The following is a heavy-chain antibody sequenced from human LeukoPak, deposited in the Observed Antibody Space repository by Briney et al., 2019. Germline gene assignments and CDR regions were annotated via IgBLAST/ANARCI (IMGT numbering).Heavy chain of an antibody. CDR1: GGSISGYY. Sequence: SETLSLTCNVSGGSISGYYWGWIRQPPGKGLEWIGSIYYSGSTYYNPSLKSRVTISVDTSKNQFSLKLSSVTAADTAVYYCARDRYSSGWYGDFDCWGQGTLVTVSS. J-gene: IGHJ4*02. D-gene: IGHD6-19*01. V-gene: IGHV4-39*07. CDR2: IYYSGST. CDR3: ARDRYSSGWYGDFDC.